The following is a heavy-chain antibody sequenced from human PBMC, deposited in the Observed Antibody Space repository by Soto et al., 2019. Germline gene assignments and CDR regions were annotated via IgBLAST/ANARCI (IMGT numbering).Heavy chain of an antibody. CDR3: ARVLHGAPYY. J-gene: IGHJ4*02. CDR1: GYTFTSYG. CDR2: ISAYNGNT. Sequence: QVQLVQSGAEVKKPGASVKVSCKASGYTFTSYGIRWVRQAPGQGLEWMGWISAYNGNTNYAQKTQGRDTMTTATSTNTAYMELRDLRSYDSAGDDCARVLHGAPYYWGQGTLVTVSS. V-gene: IGHV1-18*01. D-gene: IGHD4-17*01.